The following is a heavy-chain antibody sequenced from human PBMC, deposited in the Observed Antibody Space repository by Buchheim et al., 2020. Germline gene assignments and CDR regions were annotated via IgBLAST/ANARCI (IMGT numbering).Heavy chain of an antibody. CDR1: GFTFSSYV. CDR2: LSHDGVNP. Sequence: EVQLVESGGGLVQPGGSLRLSCAASGFTFSSYVMHCVRHVPGKGLEWVSRLSHDGVNPISADSVKGRFTISSDNAKTTLYLQMNSLRAEDTAVYYCARKSDTILLAGGDNWGQGTL. V-gene: IGHV3-74*01. J-gene: IGHJ4*02. CDR3: ARKSDTILLAGGDN. D-gene: IGHD5-24*01.